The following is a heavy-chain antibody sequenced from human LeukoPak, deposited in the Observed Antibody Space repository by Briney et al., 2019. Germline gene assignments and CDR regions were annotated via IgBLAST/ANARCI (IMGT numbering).Heavy chain of an antibody. Sequence: PGGSLRLSCAASGFTFSSHAMSWVRQAPGKGLEWVSAISGSGGSTYYADSVKGRFTISRDNSKNTLYLQMNSLRAEDTAVYYCAKYYYDSSGYQAFDYWGQGTLVTVSS. J-gene: IGHJ4*02. CDR2: ISGSGGST. V-gene: IGHV3-23*01. CDR1: GFTFSSHA. CDR3: AKYYYDSSGYQAFDY. D-gene: IGHD3-22*01.